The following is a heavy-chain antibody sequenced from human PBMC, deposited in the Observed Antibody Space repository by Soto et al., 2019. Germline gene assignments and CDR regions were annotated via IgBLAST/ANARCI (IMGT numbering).Heavy chain of an antibody. CDR2: IAYDGGDK. V-gene: IGHV3-30*03. CDR3: ASNLGVYSRGRAHFDY. D-gene: IGHD6-25*01. Sequence: QVQLVESGGGVVQPGRSLRLSCAAYRFTFSRYGMHWVRQAPGKGLEWVAVIAYDGGDKYYADSVKGRFTTSRDNSENLLDRQLDGRIADATAVYSGASNLGVYSRGRAHFDYWGQGTPVTVSS. J-gene: IGHJ4*02. CDR1: RFTFSRYG.